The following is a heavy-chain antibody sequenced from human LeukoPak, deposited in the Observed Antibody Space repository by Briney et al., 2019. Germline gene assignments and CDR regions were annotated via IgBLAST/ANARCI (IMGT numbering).Heavy chain of an antibody. J-gene: IGHJ4*02. V-gene: IGHV3-48*01. D-gene: IGHD4-17*01. CDR2: ISSSSTI. Sequence: GGSLRLSCAASGFTFSSYSMNWVRQAPGKGLEWVSYISSSSTIYYPDSVKGRFTLSRDNAKDSLYLQMNSLRAEDTAVYYCARERDGDYVGYWGQGTLVTVSS. CDR3: ARERDGDYVGY. CDR1: GFTFSSYS.